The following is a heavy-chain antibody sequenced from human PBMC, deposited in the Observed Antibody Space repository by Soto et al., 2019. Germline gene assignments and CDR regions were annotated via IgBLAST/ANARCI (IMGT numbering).Heavy chain of an antibody. J-gene: IGHJ6*02. V-gene: IGHV3-30*18. Sequence: RHCWTASGGTSINLGSHWILKAQGKGLEWVAAISYDGSNKYYADSVKGRFTISRDNSKNTLYLQMNSLRAEDTAVYYCAKDLASPSTVLWPLTYGMDVWGQGTTVTVSS. CDR2: ISYDGSNK. D-gene: IGHD4-4*01. CDR1: GGTSINLG. CDR3: AKDLASPSTVLWPLTYGMDV.